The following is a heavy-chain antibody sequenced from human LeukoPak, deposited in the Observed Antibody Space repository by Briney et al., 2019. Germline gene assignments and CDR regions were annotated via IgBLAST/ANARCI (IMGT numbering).Heavy chain of an antibody. CDR3: ATPPEDYGGYYYYGMDV. J-gene: IGHJ6*02. CDR2: INPNIGGT. D-gene: IGHD4-23*01. CDR1: GYTFTGYY. Sequence: GASVKVSCKASGYTFTGYYMHWVRQAPGQGREWMGWINPNIGGTNYAQKFQGRVTMTRDTSISTAYMELSRLRSDDTAVYYCATPPEDYGGYYYYGMDVWGQGTTVTVSS. V-gene: IGHV1-2*02.